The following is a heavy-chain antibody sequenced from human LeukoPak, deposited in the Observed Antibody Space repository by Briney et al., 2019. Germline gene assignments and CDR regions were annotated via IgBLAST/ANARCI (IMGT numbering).Heavy chain of an antibody. CDR3: ATRFFVDYGGNSLVDY. CDR1: GFTFSSCS. CDR2: ISSSSSYI. D-gene: IGHD4-23*01. V-gene: IGHV3-21*01. Sequence: GGSLRLSCAASGFTFSSCSMNWVRQAPGKGLEWVSSISSSSSYIYYADSVKGRFTISRDNAKNSLYLQMNSLRAEDTAVYYCATRFFVDYGGNSLVDYWGQGTLVTVSS. J-gene: IGHJ4*02.